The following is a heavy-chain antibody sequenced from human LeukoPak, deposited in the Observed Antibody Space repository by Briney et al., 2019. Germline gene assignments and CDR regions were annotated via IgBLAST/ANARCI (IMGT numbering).Heavy chain of an antibody. CDR1: GFTFSSYA. CDR3: ARDPVAVYYFDY. J-gene: IGHJ4*02. V-gene: IGHV3-23*01. Sequence: GGSLRLSCAASGFTFSSYAMSWVRQAPGKGLEWVSAISGSGGSTYYADSVKGRFTISRDNSKNTLYLQMNSLRAEDTAVYYCARDPVAVYYFDYWGQGTLVTVSS. CDR2: ISGSGGST. D-gene: IGHD4-23*01.